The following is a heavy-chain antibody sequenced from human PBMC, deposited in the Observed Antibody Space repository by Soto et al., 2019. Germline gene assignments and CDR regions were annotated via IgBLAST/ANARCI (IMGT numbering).Heavy chain of an antibody. V-gene: IGHV3-33*01. J-gene: IGHJ4*02. CDR3: VRDTVAYCGGDCYPFDS. D-gene: IGHD2-21*02. CDR1: GFTFSSYG. CDR2: IWHDGSKK. Sequence: LRLSCAASGFTFSSYGMHWVRQAPGKGLEWVAVIWHDGSKKYYADSMKGRFTISRDNSKNTMFLQMNSLRGEDTAVYYCVRDTVAYCGGDCYPFDSWGQGTQVTAPQ.